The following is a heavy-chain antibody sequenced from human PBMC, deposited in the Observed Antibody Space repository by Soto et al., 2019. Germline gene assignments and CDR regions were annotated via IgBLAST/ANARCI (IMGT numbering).Heavy chain of an antibody. CDR1: GGSISSGGYY. CDR2: IYYSGST. D-gene: IGHD3-22*01. CDR3: ARDLNYYDSSGYSPPSNWFDP. Sequence: SETLSLTCTVSGGSISSGGYYWSWIRQHPGKGLEWIGYIYYSGSTYYNPSLKSRVTISVDTSKNQFSLKLSSVTAADTAVYYCARDLNYYDSSGYSPPSNWFDPWGQGTLVTVSS. V-gene: IGHV4-31*03. J-gene: IGHJ5*02.